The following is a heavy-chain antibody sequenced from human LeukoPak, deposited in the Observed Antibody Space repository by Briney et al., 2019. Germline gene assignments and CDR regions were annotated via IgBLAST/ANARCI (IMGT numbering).Heavy chain of an antibody. Sequence: ASVKVTCTASGYTFTIYGIRWVRQAPGQGVESMGWISAYNGNTNYAQKLQGRVTMTTDTSTSTAYMELRSLRSDDTAVYYCARDLSLIVAGTGDYWGQGNLLTVS. J-gene: IGHJ4*02. CDR2: ISAYNGNT. D-gene: IGHD6-19*01. CDR3: ARDLSLIVAGTGDY. V-gene: IGHV1-18*01. CDR1: GYTFTIYG.